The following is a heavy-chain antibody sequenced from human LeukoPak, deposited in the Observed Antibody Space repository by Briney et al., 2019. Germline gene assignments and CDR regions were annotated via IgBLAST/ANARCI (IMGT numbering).Heavy chain of an antibody. J-gene: IGHJ4*02. CDR2: IRYDGSDK. CDR1: GFTFSSYG. V-gene: IGHV3-30*02. D-gene: IGHD6-19*01. CDR3: AREDVDSSGWYYFDY. Sequence: GGSLRLSCAASGFTFSSYGMHWVRQAPGKGLEWVAFIRYDGSDKYCADSVKGRFTVSRDNSKNTLYLQMNSLRPEDTAVYYCAREDVDSSGWYYFDYWGQETLVTVSS.